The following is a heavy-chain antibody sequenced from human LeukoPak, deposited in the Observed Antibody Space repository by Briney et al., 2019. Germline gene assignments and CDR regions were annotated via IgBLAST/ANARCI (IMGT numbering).Heavy chain of an antibody. CDR3: AKEGGDWWMATITSWLDY. J-gene: IGHJ4*02. Sequence: GGSLRLSCAASGFTFSSYGMHWVRQAPGKGLEWVAVISYDGSNKYYADSVKGRFTISRDNSKNTLYLQMNSLRAEDTAVYYCAKEGGDWWMATITSWLDYWGQGTLVTVSS. D-gene: IGHD5-24*01. CDR2: ISYDGSNK. CDR1: GFTFSSYG. V-gene: IGHV3-30*18.